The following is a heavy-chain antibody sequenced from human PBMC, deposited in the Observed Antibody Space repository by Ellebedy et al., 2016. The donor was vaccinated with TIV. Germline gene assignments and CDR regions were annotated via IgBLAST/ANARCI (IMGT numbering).Heavy chain of an antibody. V-gene: IGHV4-34*01. D-gene: IGHD2-2*01. CDR2: INHSGST. J-gene: IGHJ5*02. CDR3: SIRGYCSSTSCYAFDP. Sequence: SETLSLXCAVYGGSFSGYYWSWIRQPPGKGLEWIGEINHSGSTNYNPSLKSRVTISVDTSKNQFSLKLSSVTAADTAVYYCSIRGYCSSTSCYAFDPWGQGTLVTVSS. CDR1: GGSFSGYY.